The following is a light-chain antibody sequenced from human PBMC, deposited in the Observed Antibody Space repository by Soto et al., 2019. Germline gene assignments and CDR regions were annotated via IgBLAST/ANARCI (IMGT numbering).Light chain of an antibody. Sequence: DIQMTQSPSSLSASVGDRVTITCRASQSISSYLNWYQQKPGIVPKLLIYAASSLQSGVPSRFSGSGSGTDFTLTFSSLQPEDFATYYCQQSYSTPLTFGGGTKVDIK. CDR2: AAS. CDR3: QQSYSTPLT. V-gene: IGKV1-39*01. J-gene: IGKJ4*01. CDR1: QSISSY.